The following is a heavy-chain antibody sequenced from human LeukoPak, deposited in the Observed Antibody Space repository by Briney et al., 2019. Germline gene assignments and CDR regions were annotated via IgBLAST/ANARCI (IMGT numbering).Heavy chain of an antibody. D-gene: IGHD5-18*01. V-gene: IGHV1-8*02. CDR3: ARGLGRTAMVTRGGVRFDY. CDR1: GYTFTGYY. CDR2: TNPNSGNT. Sequence: ASVKVSCKASGYTFTGYYMHWVRQAPGQGLEWMGWTNPNSGNTGYAQKFQGRVAMTRNTSITTAYMELSSLRSEDTAVYYCARGLGRTAMVTRGGVRFDYWGQGTLVTVSS. J-gene: IGHJ4*02.